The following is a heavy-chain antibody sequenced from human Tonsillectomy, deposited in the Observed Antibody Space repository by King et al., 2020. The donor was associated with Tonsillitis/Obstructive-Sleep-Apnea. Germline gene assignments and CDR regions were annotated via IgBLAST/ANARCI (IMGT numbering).Heavy chain of an antibody. D-gene: IGHD2-8*02. Sequence: VQLVQSGAEGKKPGASVKVSCKASGYTFTSYGISWVRQAPGQGLEWMGWISGYNGNTNYAQKVQGRVTMTADISTNTAYMELRSLRSDDTAVYYCAREGGLIGGVVMYAGFDFWGQGTLVTVSS. J-gene: IGHJ5*01. V-gene: IGHV1-18*01. CDR3: AREGGLIGGVVMYAGFDF. CDR1: GYTFTSYG. CDR2: ISGYNGNT.